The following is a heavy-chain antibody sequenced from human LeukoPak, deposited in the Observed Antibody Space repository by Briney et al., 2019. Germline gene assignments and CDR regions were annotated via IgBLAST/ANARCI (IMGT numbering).Heavy chain of an antibody. Sequence: GGSLRLSCAASGFTFTTYGMHWVRQAPGKGLEWVAVISYDGSNKYYADSVKGRFTISRDNSKNTLYLQMNSLRAEGTAVYYCAKTGPYGSGSYYYFDYWGQGTLVTVSS. D-gene: IGHD3-10*01. J-gene: IGHJ4*02. CDR2: ISYDGSNK. CDR3: AKTGPYGSGSYYYFDY. V-gene: IGHV3-30*18. CDR1: GFTFTTYG.